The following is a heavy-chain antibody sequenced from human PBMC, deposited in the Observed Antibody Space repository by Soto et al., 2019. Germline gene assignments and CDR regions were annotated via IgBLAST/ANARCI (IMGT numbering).Heavy chain of an antibody. J-gene: IGHJ4*02. CDR3: AKDWGGSGSYRIFDY. CDR2: ISYDGSNK. Sequence: QVQLVESGGGVVQPGRSLRLSCAASGFTFSSYGMHWVRQAPGKGLEWVAVISYDGSNKYYADSVKGRFTISRDNSKNTLYLQMNSLRAEDTAVYYCAKDWGGSGSYRIFDYWGQGTLVTVSS. V-gene: IGHV3-30*18. CDR1: GFTFSSYG. D-gene: IGHD3-10*01.